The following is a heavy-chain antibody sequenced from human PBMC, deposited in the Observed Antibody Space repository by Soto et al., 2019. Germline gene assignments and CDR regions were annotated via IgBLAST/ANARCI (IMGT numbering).Heavy chain of an antibody. Sequence: GGALRLSCAASGFTFSSYAMSWVRQAPGKGQEWVSAISGSGGSTYYADSVKGRFTISRDNSKNTLYLQMNSLRAEDPAVYYCAKHIHRSWYRYHQRHQYHYGMDVWGQGDTVTGSS. CDR3: AKHIHRSWYRYHQRHQYHYGMDV. D-gene: IGHD6-13*01. J-gene: IGHJ6*02. CDR2: ISGSGGST. V-gene: IGHV3-23*01. CDR1: GFTFSSYA.